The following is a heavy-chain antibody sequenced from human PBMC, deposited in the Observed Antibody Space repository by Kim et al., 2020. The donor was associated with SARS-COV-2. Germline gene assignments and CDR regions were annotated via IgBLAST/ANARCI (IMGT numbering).Heavy chain of an antibody. D-gene: IGHD3-22*01. CDR2: INPSGGST. CDR3: ARVPTPYYYDSSGYYFAFDY. J-gene: IGHJ4*02. CDR1: GYTFTSYY. Sequence: ASVKVSCKASGYTFTSYYMHWVRQAPGQGLEWMGIINPSGGSTSYAQKFQGRVTMTRDTSTSTVYMELSSLRSEDTAVYYCARVPTPYYYDSSGYYFAFDYWGQGTLVTVS. V-gene: IGHV1-46*01.